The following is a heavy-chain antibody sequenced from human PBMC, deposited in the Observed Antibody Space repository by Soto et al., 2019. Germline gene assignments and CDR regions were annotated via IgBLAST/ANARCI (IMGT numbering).Heavy chain of an antibody. D-gene: IGHD2-15*01. CDR1: GYSFTSYW. Sequence: EVQLVQSGAEVKKPGESLRISCKGSGYSFTSYWISWVRQMPGKGLEWMGRIDPSDSYTNYSPSFQGHVTISADKSISTAYLQWSSLKASDTAMYYCARRGWVPVVSEGMDVWGQGTTVTVSS. CDR3: ARRGWVPVVSEGMDV. J-gene: IGHJ6*02. V-gene: IGHV5-10-1*03. CDR2: IDPSDSYT.